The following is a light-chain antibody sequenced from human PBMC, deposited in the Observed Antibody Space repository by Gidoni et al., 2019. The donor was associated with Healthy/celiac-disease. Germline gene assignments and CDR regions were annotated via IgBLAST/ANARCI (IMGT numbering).Light chain of an antibody. CDR1: QSVSSIY. V-gene: IGKV3-20*01. Sequence: PGERATLSCRASQSVSSIYLAWYQQQPGQAPRLLIYGASSRATGIPDRFSGSGSGKDFTLTISRLEPEDFAVYYCQQYGSSPRTFGQGTKLEIK. CDR3: QQYGSSPRT. CDR2: GAS. J-gene: IGKJ2*01.